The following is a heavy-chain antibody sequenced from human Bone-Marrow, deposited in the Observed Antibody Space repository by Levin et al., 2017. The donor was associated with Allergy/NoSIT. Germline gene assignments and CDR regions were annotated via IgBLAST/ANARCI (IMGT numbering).Heavy chain of an antibody. V-gene: IGHV4-61*01. CDR2: IDYSGST. CDR3: ARDFDYYYYMDV. CDR1: GASVNSGSYH. Sequence: GSLRLSCSVSGASVNSGSYHWSWIRQPPGKGLEWIGNIDYSGSTNYNPSLKSRVTISADTSKNQLSLELRSVTAADTAVYYCARDFDYYYYMDVWGKGTTLTVS. J-gene: IGHJ6*03.